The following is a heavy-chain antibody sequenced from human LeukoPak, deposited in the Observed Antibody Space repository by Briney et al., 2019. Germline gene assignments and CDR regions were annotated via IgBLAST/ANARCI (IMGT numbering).Heavy chain of an antibody. CDR3: ARSGYSSSWYESRPFDY. D-gene: IGHD6-13*01. J-gene: IGHJ4*02. CDR2: ISAYNGNT. V-gene: IGHV1-18*01. CDR1: GYTFTSYG. Sequence: ASVKVSCKASGYTFTSYGISWVRQAPGQGLEWMGWISAYNGNTNYAQKLQGRVTTTTDTSTSTAYMELRSLRSDDTAVYYCARSGYSSSWYESRPFDYWGQGTLVTVSS.